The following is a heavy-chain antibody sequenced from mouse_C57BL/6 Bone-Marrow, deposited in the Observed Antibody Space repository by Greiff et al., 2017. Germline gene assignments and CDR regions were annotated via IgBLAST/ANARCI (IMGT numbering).Heavy chain of an antibody. D-gene: IGHD2-4*01. CDR2: IYPGGGYT. CDR3: ARCGDYDEGGYAMDY. CDR1: GYTFTNYW. Sequence: QVQLQQSGAELVRPGTSVKMSCKASGYTFTNYWIGWAKQRPGHGLEWIGDIYPGGGYTNYNEKFKGKATLTADKSSSTAYMQFSSLTSEDSAIYYCARCGDYDEGGYAMDYWGQGTSVTVSS. J-gene: IGHJ4*01. V-gene: IGHV1-63*01.